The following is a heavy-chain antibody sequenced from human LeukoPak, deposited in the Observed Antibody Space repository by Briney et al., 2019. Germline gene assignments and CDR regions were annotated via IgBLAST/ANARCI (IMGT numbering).Heavy chain of an antibody. V-gene: IGHV1-8*01. D-gene: IGHD1-20*01. CDR2: MNPNSGNT. CDR3: ARGLGAITGADYTYGMDV. CDR1: GYTFTSYD. J-gene: IGHJ6*02. Sequence: GASVKVSCKASGYTFTSYDINWVRQATGQGLEWMGWMNPNSGNTGYAQKFQGRVTMTRDTSTSTVYMELSSLRSEDTAVYYCARGLGAITGADYTYGMDVWGQGTTVTVSS.